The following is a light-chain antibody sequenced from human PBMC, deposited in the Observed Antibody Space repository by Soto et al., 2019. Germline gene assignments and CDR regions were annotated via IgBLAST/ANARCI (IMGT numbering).Light chain of an antibody. CDR3: QSYDGSLSGYV. CDR2: GNS. Sequence: QSVLTQPPSVSGAPGQRVTISCTGSSSNIGAGYDVHWYQQLPGTAPKLLIYGNSNRPSGVPDRFSGSKSGTSASLAITGLQAEDEADYYCQSYDGSLSGYVFGGGTQLTVL. V-gene: IGLV1-40*01. J-gene: IGLJ7*01. CDR1: SSNIGAGYD.